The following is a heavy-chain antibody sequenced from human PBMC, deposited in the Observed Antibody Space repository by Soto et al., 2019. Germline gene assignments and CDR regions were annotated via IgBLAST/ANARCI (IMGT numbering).Heavy chain of an antibody. D-gene: IGHD4-17*01. Sequence: GGSLRLSCAASGFTFSSYDMTWVRQAPGKGLEWVSFISSNSGNMYYTDSVKGRFTISRDNAKNSVYLQMNSLRAEDTAVYFCVRDSYKMSHYGVFWGQGTLVTVSS. CDR3: VRDSYKMSHYGVF. J-gene: IGHJ4*02. V-gene: IGHV3-21*01. CDR2: ISSNSGNM. CDR1: GFTFSSYD.